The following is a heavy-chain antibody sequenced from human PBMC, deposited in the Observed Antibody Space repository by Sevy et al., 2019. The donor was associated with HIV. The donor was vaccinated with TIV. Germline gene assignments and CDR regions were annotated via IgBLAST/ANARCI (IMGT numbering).Heavy chain of an antibody. Sequence: GGSLRLSCVASGFTFSSYEMNWVRQAPGKGLEWVSYISNSGTSMYYSDSVKGRFTISRDNARNSLYRQMNSLRAEDTAVYYCARDLPPSATTVAHFDCWGQGTLVTVSS. CDR2: ISNSGTSM. V-gene: IGHV3-48*03. CDR1: GFTFSSYE. D-gene: IGHD4-17*01. CDR3: ARDLPPSATTVAHFDC. J-gene: IGHJ4*02.